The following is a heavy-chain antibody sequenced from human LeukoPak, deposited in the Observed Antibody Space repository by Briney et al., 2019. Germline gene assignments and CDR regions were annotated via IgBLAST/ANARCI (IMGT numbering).Heavy chain of an antibody. J-gene: IGHJ4*02. Sequence: KTGGSLRLSCAASGFTFSNAWMSWVRQAPGKGLEWVGRTKSKTDGGTTDYAAPVKGRFTISRDDSKNTLYLQMNSLKTEDTAVYYCTTGQYSTYYDFWSGYHTFDYWGQGTLVTVSS. CDR3: TTGQYSTYYDFWSGYHTFDY. CDR1: GFTFSNAW. V-gene: IGHV3-15*01. CDR2: TKSKTDGGTT. D-gene: IGHD3-3*01.